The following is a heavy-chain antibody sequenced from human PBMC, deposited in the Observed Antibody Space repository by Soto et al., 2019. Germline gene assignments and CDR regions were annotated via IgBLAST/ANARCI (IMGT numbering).Heavy chain of an antibody. CDR2: ISSSGTPI. CDR1: GFTFSDYY. J-gene: IGHJ4*02. Sequence: GGSLILSCAXSGFTFSDYYMSWIRQAPGKGLVWVSYISSSGTPIYYEDSMKGRFTISRDNAKNELYLQMSRLSAEDTAFYYCARSQGPFWYFDYWGQGILVTVSS. V-gene: IGHV3-11*01. CDR3: ARSQGPFWYFDY.